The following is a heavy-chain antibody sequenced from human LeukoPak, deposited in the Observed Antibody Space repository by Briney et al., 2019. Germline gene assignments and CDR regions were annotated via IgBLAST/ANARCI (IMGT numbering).Heavy chain of an antibody. Sequence: ASVKVSCKASGYTFTGYYMHWVRQAPGQGLEWMGWINPNSGGTNYAQKFQGRVTMTRDTSISTAYMELSRLRSDDTAVYYCARGHYGILTGPLYYFDYWGQGTLVTVSS. CDR2: INPNSGGT. CDR1: GYTFTGYY. V-gene: IGHV1-2*02. J-gene: IGHJ4*02. D-gene: IGHD3-9*01. CDR3: ARGHYGILTGPLYYFDY.